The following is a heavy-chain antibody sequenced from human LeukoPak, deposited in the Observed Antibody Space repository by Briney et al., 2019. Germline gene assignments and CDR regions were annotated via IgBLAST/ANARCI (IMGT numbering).Heavy chain of an antibody. CDR2: IYYTGST. D-gene: IGHD1-26*01. V-gene: IGHV4-59*08. CDR1: SGSISSYY. CDR3: ARHGPYLGRLGWFDP. Sequence: SETLSLTCTVSSGSISSYYWSCIRQPPGKGLEWIGYIYYTGSTNYNPSLKSRVTISVDTSKNQFSLNLSSVTAADTAVYYCARHGPYLGRLGWFDPWGQGTLVTVSS. J-gene: IGHJ5*02.